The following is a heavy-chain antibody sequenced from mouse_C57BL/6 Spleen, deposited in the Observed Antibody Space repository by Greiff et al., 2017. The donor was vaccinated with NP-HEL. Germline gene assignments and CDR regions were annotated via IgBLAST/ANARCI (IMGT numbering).Heavy chain of an antibody. CDR2: IYPGDGDT. Sequence: VQLQQSGPELVKPGASVKISCKASGYAFSSSWMNWVKQRPGKGLEWIGRIYPGDGDTNYNGKFKGKATLTADKSSSTAYMQLSSLTSEDSAVYFGARRDYYGSRSYFDYWGQGTTLTVAS. CDR3: ARRDYYGSRSYFDY. D-gene: IGHD1-1*01. V-gene: IGHV1-82*01. J-gene: IGHJ2*01. CDR1: GYAFSSSW.